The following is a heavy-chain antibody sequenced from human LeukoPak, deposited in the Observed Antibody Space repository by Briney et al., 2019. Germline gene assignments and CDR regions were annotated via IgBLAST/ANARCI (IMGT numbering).Heavy chain of an antibody. J-gene: IGHJ4*02. CDR3: ARRRSFDY. CDR2: IYPRDGST. CDR1: GYSFTSNY. Sequence: ASVKVSCMVSGYSFTSNYIHWVRQAPGQGLEWMGMIYPRDGSTSYAQRFQDRVTVTRDTSTSTVHMELSGLRSEDTAVYYCARRRSFDYWGQGTLVTVSS. V-gene: IGHV1-46*01.